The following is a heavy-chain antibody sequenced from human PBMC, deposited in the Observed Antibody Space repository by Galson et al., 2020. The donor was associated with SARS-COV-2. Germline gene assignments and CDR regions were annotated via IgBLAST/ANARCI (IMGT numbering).Heavy chain of an antibody. CDR1: GGSISSTGYY. Sequence: SETLSLTCTVSGGSISSTGYYWGWVRRPPGKGLEWIGGVYRRGGASTYKTPSLTRRLTISVDTSKTQFSLKLSSVTAADTAVYYCAGLSTRAFYFDYWGQGTLVTVSS. J-gene: IGHJ4*02. D-gene: IGHD2-2*01. V-gene: IGHV4-39*01. CDR2: VYRRGGAST. CDR3: AGLSTRAFYFDY.